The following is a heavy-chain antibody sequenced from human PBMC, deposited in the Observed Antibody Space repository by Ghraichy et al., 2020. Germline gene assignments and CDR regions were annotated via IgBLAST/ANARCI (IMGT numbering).Heavy chain of an antibody. D-gene: IGHD1-26*01. CDR1: GFTFRSYA. CDR2: ISGSGGST. CDR3: AKREELPPDRTFDY. V-gene: IGHV3-23*01. J-gene: IGHJ4*02. Sequence: GGSLRLSCAASGFTFRSYAMSWVRQAPGKGLEWVSAISGSGGSTYYADSVKGRFTISRDNSKNTLYLQMNSLRAEDTAVYYCAKREELPPDRTFDYWGQGTLVTVSS.